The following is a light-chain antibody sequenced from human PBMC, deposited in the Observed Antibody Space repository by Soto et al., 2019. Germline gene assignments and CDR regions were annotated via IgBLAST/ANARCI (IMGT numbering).Light chain of an antibody. CDR3: QHYNSYSEA. CDR2: KAS. Sequence: DIHMTQSPSFLSASVGDRVSISCRASQSIRSYLNWYQQKPGKAPKLLIYKASTLKSGVPSRFSGSGSGTEFTLTISSLQPDDFATYYCQHYNSYSEAFGQGTKVDIK. V-gene: IGKV1-5*03. CDR1: QSIRSY. J-gene: IGKJ1*01.